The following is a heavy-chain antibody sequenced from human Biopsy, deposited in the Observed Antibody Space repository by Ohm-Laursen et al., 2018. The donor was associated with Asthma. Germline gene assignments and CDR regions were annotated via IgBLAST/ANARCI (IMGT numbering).Heavy chain of an antibody. V-gene: IGHV3-23*01. CDR3: ARDKPSHIDYYYGMDV. CDR2: ISGSGGST. CDR1: GFTFSSYA. Sequence: GSLRLSCTASGFTFSSYAMSWVRQAPGKGLEWVSAISGSGGSTYYADSVKGRFTISRDNSKNTLYLQMNSLRAEDTAVYYCARDKPSHIDYYYGMDVWGQGTTVTVSS. J-gene: IGHJ6*02.